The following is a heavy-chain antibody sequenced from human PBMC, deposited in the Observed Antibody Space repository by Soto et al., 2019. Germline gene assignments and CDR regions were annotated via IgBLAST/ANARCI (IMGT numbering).Heavy chain of an antibody. J-gene: IGHJ4*01. D-gene: IGHD6-13*01. CDR3: ARIXAYSSGWYTYYFDY. V-gene: IGHV4-59*01. Sequence: PSETLSLTCTVSGGSTSSYYWGWIRQPPGKALEWIGYFFYGGTSNYNPSLRSRVTISGDTAENQLSLRLTSVTAADTAVYYCARIXAYSSGWYTYYFDYWGHGILVTVSS. CDR1: GGSTSSYY. CDR2: FFYGGTS.